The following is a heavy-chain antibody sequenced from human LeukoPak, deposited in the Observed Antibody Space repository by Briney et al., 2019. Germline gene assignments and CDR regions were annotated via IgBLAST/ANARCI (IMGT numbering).Heavy chain of an antibody. J-gene: IGHJ6*02. D-gene: IGHD3-16*02. Sequence: GESLQISCKGSGYSFTSYWIGWVRQMPGKGLEWMGIIYPGDSDTRYSPSFQGQVTISADKSISTAYLQWSSLKASDTAMYYCARGEGRYDLYYYGMDVWGQGTTVTVSS. CDR3: ARGEGRYDLYYYGMDV. CDR2: IYPGDSDT. V-gene: IGHV5-51*01. CDR1: GYSFTSYW.